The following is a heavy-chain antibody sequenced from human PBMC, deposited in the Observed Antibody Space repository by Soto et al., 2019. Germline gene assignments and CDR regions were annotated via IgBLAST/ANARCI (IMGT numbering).Heavy chain of an antibody. V-gene: IGHV1-69*01. Sequence: QVQLVQSGAEVQKPGSSVKVSCKASGGTFSSYAISWVRQAPGQGLEWMGGIIPIFGTANYAQKFQGRVTITADESTSTAYMELSSLRSEDTAVYYCAREDGYSSSYPYYYYGMDVWGQGTTVTVSS. CDR3: AREDGYSSSYPYYYYGMDV. D-gene: IGHD6-13*01. J-gene: IGHJ6*02. CDR1: GGTFSSYA. CDR2: IIPIFGTA.